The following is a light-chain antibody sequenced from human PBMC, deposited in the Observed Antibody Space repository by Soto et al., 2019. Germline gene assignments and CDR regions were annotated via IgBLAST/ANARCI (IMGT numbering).Light chain of an antibody. CDR3: AAWDDSLSTYV. V-gene: IGLV1-44*01. J-gene: IGLJ1*01. CDR2: SNN. Sequence: QLVLTQPPSASGTPGQRVTISCSGSSSNIESNTVNWYQQLPGTAPKLFIYSNNQRPSGVPDRFSGSKFGTSASLAISGLQSEDEADYYCAAWDDSLSTYVFGTGTKVTVL. CDR1: SSNIESNT.